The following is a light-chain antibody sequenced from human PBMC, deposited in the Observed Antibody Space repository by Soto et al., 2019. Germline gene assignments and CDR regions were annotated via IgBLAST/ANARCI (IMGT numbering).Light chain of an antibody. CDR1: QSVTHNH. CDR2: VAS. V-gene: IGKV3-20*01. CDR3: QQYAASPYT. Sequence: EIVWTQSPGTLSLSPGERATLSCRASQSVTHNHLAWYQQKRGQAPRLLIYVASARATGLPGRFSGSGSGTDFTLTSSRLEPEDFAVYYCQQYAASPYTFGQGTKLEI. J-gene: IGKJ2*01.